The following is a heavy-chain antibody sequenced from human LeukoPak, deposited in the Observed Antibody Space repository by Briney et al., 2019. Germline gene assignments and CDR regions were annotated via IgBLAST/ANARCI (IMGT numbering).Heavy chain of an antibody. CDR1: GGSISSYY. V-gene: IGHV4-4*09. J-gene: IGHJ6*03. D-gene: IGHD2-2*01. CDR3: ARHRTGYCSSTSCYWLWGMDV. Sequence: KPSETLSLTCTVSGGSISSYYWSWIRQPPGKGLEWIGYIYTSGSTNYNPSLKSRVTMSVDTSKNQFSLKLSSVTAADTAVYYCARHRTGYCSSTSCYWLWGMDVWGKGTTVTVSS. CDR2: IYTSGST.